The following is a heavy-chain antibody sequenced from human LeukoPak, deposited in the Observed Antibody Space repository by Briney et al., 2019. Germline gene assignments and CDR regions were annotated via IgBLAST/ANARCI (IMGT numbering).Heavy chain of an antibody. CDR1: GYTFTSYY. CDR2: INPSGGSA. CDR3: ARVSGSYHDYFDY. J-gene: IGHJ4*02. V-gene: IGHV1-46*01. D-gene: IGHD1-26*01. Sequence: GASVKVSCKASGYTFTSYYMHWVRQAPGQGLEWMGIINPSGGSASYAQKFQGRVTMTRDMSTSTVYMELSSLRSEDTAVYYCARVSGSYHDYFDYWGQGTLVTVSS.